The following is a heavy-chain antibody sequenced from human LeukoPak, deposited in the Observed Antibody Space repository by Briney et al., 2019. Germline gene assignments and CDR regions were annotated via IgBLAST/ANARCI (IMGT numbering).Heavy chain of an antibody. CDR3: ARAVDTGLVQYYYGMDV. J-gene: IGHJ6*02. V-gene: IGHV3-30-3*01. Sequence: GGSLRLSCAASGFTFSSYAMHWVRQAPGKGLEWVAVISYDGSNKYYADSVKGRFTISRDNSKNTLYLQMNSLRAEDTAVYYCARAVDTGLVQYYYGMDVWGQGTTVTVSS. D-gene: IGHD5-18*01. CDR2: ISYDGSNK. CDR1: GFTFSSYA.